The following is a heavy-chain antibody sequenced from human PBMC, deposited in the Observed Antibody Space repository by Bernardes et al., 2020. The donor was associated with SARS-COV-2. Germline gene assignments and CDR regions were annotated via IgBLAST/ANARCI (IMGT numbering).Heavy chain of an antibody. CDR1: GGSISSYY. CDR2: IYYSGST. Sequence: SETLSLTCTVSGGSISSYYWSWIRQPPGKGLEWIGYIYYSGSTNYNPSLKSRVTISVDTSKNQFSLKLSSVTAADTAVYYCARGGDIVVVPADGDYMDVWGKGTTVTVSS. D-gene: IGHD2-2*01. J-gene: IGHJ6*03. V-gene: IGHV4-59*08. CDR3: ARGGDIVVVPADGDYMDV.